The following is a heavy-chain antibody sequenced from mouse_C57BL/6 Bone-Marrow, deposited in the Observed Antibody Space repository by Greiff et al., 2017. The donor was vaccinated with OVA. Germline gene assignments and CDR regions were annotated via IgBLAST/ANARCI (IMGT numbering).Heavy chain of an antibody. Sequence: QVQLQQPGAELVKPGASVKLSCKASGSTFTSYWMQWVKQRPGQGLEWIGEIAPSDSYTNYNQKFKGKATLTVDTSSSTAYMQLSSLTSEDSAVYYCARFDWAYWGQGTLVTVSA. CDR2: IAPSDSYT. CDR1: GSTFTSYW. CDR3: ARFDWAY. J-gene: IGHJ3*01. V-gene: IGHV1-50*01. D-gene: IGHD2-4*01.